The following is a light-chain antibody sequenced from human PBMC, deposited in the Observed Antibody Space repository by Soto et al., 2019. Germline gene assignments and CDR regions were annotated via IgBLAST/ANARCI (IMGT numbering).Light chain of an antibody. J-gene: IGLJ2*01. CDR3: CSYAGSTTRVL. CDR2: EVS. V-gene: IGLV2-14*01. CDR1: SSDVDTYKY. Sequence: QSALTQPASVSGSPGQSIIISCTGTSSDVDTYKYVSWYQQHPGKAPKLMIYEVSHRPSGVSDRFSGSKSGNTASLTISGIQAEDAADYYCCSYAGSTTRVLFGGGTKVTVL.